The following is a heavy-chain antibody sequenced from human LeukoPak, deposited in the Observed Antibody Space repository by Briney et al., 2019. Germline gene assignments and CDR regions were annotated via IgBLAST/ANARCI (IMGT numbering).Heavy chain of an antibody. D-gene: IGHD3-3*01. CDR2: IGGRGSST. V-gene: IGHV3-23*01. Sequence: PGGSLRLSCAASGFTFSSHAMAWVRQAPGKGLEWASAIGGRGSSTYYADSVKGRFTISRDNSKNTVYLQMNSLRAEDTAVYYCARDPGVVAFHYFDFWGQGTLVTVSS. CDR1: GFTFSSHA. CDR3: ARDPGVVAFHYFDF. J-gene: IGHJ4*02.